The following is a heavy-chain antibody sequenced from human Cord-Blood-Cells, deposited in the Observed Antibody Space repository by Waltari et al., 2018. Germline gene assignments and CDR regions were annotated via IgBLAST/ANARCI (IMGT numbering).Heavy chain of an antibody. CDR1: GFTFSSYA. D-gene: IGHD3-16*01. CDR3: ARDSTLGY. V-gene: IGHV3-30-3*01. J-gene: IGHJ4*02. Sequence: QVQLVESGGGVVQPGRSLRLAWAPSGFTFSSYAMHWVRQAPGKGLEWVAVISYDGSNKYYADSVKGRFTISRDNSKNTLYLQMNSLRAEDTAVYYCARDSTLGYWGQGTLVTVSS. CDR2: ISYDGSNK.